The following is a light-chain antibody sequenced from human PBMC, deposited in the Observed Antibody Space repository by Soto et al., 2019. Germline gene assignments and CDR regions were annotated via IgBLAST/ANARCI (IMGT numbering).Light chain of an antibody. CDR1: SSNIGRNT. V-gene: IGLV1-44*01. CDR2: SNN. Sequence: QSVLTPPPSASGTPGQRVNISCSGSSSNIGRNTVNWYQQLPGRAPKVLIYSNNQRPSWVPDRFSGSKSGTYASLAISGLQSEDEADDYCAAWYDSLNSVVFGGGTKVTVL. CDR3: AAWYDSLNSVV. J-gene: IGLJ2*01.